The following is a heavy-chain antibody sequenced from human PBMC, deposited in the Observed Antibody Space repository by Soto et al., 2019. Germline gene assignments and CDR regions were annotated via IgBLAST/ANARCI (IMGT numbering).Heavy chain of an antibody. J-gene: IGHJ5*02. Sequence: GESLKLSCKGSGYSFTSCWIGWVRQMPGKGLEWMGIIYPGDSDTRYSPSFQGQVTISADKSISTAYLQWSSLKASDTAMYYCARTQTYYDILTENWFDPWGQGTLVTVSS. V-gene: IGHV5-51*01. CDR1: GYSFTSCW. CDR3: ARTQTYYDILTENWFDP. CDR2: IYPGDSDT. D-gene: IGHD3-9*01.